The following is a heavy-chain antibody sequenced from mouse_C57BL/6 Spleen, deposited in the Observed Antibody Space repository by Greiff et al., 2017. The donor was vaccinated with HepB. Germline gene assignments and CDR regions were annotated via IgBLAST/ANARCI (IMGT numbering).Heavy chain of an antibody. CDR3: ARHGGLRPYYYAMDY. Sequence: EVKLMESGGGLVKPGGSLKLSCAASGFTFSSYTMSWVRQTPEKRLEWVATISGGGGNTYYPDSVKGRFTISRDNAKNTLYLQMSSLRSEDTALYYCARHGGLRPYYYAMDYWGQGTSVTVSS. CDR1: GFTFSSYT. D-gene: IGHD2-4*01. J-gene: IGHJ4*01. V-gene: IGHV5-9*01. CDR2: ISGGGGNT.